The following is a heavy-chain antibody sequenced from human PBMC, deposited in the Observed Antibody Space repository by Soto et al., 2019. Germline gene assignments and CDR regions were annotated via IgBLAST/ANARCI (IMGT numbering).Heavy chain of an antibody. CDR2: ISSSSSTI. D-gene: IGHD4-17*01. Sequence: EVQLVESGGGLVQPGGSLRLSCAASGFTFSSYSMNWVRQAPGKGLEWVSYISSSSSTIYYADSVKGRFTISRDNAKNSLYLQMNSLRDEDTAVYYCARDSTVTNPARYYYYGMDVWGQGTTVTVSS. CDR3: ARDSTVTNPARYYYYGMDV. J-gene: IGHJ6*02. CDR1: GFTFSSYS. V-gene: IGHV3-48*02.